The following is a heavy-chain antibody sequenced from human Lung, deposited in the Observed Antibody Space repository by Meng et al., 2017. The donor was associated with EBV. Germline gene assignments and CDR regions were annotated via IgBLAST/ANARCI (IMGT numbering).Heavy chain of an antibody. V-gene: IGHV4-4*02. J-gene: IGHJ4*02. CDR1: RGSISSSNW. Sequence: ASGPGLVQPAGTLSVTSPVSRGSISSSNWWSWVRQPPGKGLEWIGEIYHSGSTNYNPSLKSRVTISVDKSKNQFSLNLSSVTAADTAVYYCARVGQWLPIDYWGQGTLVTVSS. CDR2: IYHSGST. D-gene: IGHD6-19*01. CDR3: ARVGQWLPIDY.